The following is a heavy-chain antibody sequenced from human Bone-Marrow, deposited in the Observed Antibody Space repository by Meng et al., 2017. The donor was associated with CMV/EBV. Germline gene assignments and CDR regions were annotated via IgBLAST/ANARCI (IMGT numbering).Heavy chain of an antibody. V-gene: IGHV3-21*01. J-gene: IGHJ4*02. D-gene: IGHD3-10*01. Sequence: GESLKISCAASGFTFSSYSMNWVRQVPGKGLEWVSSISSSSSYIYYADSVKGRFTISRDNAKNSLYLQMNSLRAEDTAVYYCARLPSYYYGSGSPCFDYWGQGTLVTVSS. CDR2: ISSSSSYI. CDR1: GFTFSSYS. CDR3: ARLPSYYYGSGSPCFDY.